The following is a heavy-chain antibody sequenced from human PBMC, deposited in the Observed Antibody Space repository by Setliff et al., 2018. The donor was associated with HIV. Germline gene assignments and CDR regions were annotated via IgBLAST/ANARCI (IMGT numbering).Heavy chain of an antibody. V-gene: IGHV4-39*01. CDR1: NGSISRSSYY. J-gene: IGHJ4*01. CDR3: ASTDNTGYKIDY. Sequence: PSETLSLTCAVSNGSISRSSYYWGWIRQPPGKGPEWVGSIYYSGSTYYSPSLKSRVTISVDTSKRQFFLHLTSVTAADTAVYSCASTDNTGYKIDYWGQGALVTVSS. CDR2: IYYSGST. D-gene: IGHD3-10*01.